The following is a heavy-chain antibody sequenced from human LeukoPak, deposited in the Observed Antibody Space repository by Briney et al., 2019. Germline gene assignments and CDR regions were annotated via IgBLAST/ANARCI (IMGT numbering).Heavy chain of an antibody. CDR2: IYYSGST. CDR1: GYSIRSGYH. J-gene: IGHJ3*02. Sequence: SETLSLTCSVSGYSIRSGYHWAWIRQPPGKGLEWIGYIYYSGSTNYNPSLKSRVTISVDTSKNQSSPKLSSVTAADTAVYYCARVGLELQGGAFDIWGQGTMVTVSS. D-gene: IGHD1-7*01. V-gene: IGHV4-38-2*02. CDR3: ARVGLELQGGAFDI.